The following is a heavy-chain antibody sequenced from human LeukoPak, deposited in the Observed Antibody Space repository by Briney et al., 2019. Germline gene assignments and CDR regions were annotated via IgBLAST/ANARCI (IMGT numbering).Heavy chain of an antibody. CDR1: GLTRSHNY. J-gene: IGHJ5*02. V-gene: IGHV3-53*01. D-gene: IGHD4-17*01. Sequence: PGGSLRLSCAASGLTRSHNYVSWVRQAPGKGLEWVSAIHTSGDTCYADSVKGRFTISRDTSKNTLYLQINSLRVEDTAVYYCIVFGDSNHWGQGTLVTVSS. CDR2: IHTSGDT. CDR3: IVFGDSNH.